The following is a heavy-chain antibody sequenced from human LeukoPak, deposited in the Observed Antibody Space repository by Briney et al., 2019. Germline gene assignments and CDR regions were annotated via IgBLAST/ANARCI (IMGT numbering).Heavy chain of an antibody. CDR2: IYYSGST. CDR3: ARVDYTTSSPYLLPDS. Sequence: SETLSLTCTVSGGSIVGYYWSWIRQPPGKGLEWIGYIYYSGSTNYNPSLKSRVTLSVDTSKNQLSLGLTSVTAADTAVYYCARVDYTTSSPYLLPDSWGQGTLVTVSS. J-gene: IGHJ4*02. D-gene: IGHD6-6*01. V-gene: IGHV4-59*01. CDR1: GGSIVGYY.